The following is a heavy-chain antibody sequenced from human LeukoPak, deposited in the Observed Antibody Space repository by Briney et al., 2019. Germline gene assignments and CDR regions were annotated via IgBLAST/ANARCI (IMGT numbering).Heavy chain of an antibody. CDR2: IRYDGSNK. D-gene: IGHD6-13*01. CDR1: GFTFSSYG. CDR3: AKAYSSSWDDPFDY. J-gene: IGHJ4*02. Sequence: PGGSLRLSCAASGFTFSSYGMHWVRQAPGKGLEWVAFIRYDGSNKYYADSVKGRFTISRDNSKNTLYLQMNSLRAEDTAVYYCAKAYSSSWDDPFDYWGQGALVTVSS. V-gene: IGHV3-30*02.